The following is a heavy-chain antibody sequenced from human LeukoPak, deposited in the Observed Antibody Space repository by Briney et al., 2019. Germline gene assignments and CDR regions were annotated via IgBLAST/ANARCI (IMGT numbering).Heavy chain of an antibody. J-gene: IGHJ4*02. CDR3: ARAPMGYFDY. CDR1: GYTFTDYS. V-gene: IGHV1-2*02. Sequence: ASVKVSCKASGYTFTDYSLHCIRQAPGQGLEWMGWINPNSDGKNFAQKFQGRVTVTRDTSIITSYMELNRLRSDDTAVYYCARAPMGYFDYWGQGTLVTVSS. CDR2: INPNSDGK.